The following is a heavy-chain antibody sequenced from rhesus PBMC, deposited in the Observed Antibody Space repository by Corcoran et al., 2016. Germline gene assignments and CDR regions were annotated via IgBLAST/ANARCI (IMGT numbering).Heavy chain of an antibody. V-gene: IGHV4-173*01. CDR3: ARDWAYNWNYGYFDL. D-gene: IGHD1-26*01. CDR2: ISGSGGST. CDR1: GGSISSNY. Sequence: QLQLQESGPGLVKPSETLSLTCAVSGGSISSNYWSWIRQPPGKGLEWIGRISGSGGSTDYNPSLSSRVTISTDTSKNQFSLNLSSVTAADTAVYYCARDWAYNWNYGYFDLWGPGTPITISS. J-gene: IGHJ2*01.